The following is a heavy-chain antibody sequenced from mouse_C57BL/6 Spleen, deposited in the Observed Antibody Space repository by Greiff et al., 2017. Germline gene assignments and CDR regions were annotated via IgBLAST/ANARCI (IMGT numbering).Heavy chain of an antibody. V-gene: IGHV1-82*01. J-gene: IGHJ2*01. CDR2: IYPGDGDT. Sequence: VQLQQSGPELVKPGASVKISCKVSGYAFSSSWLNWVKQRPGTGLEWIGRIYPGDGDTNYNGKFKGKATLTTDKSSSTAYMQLSSLTSEDSAVYFCAILYDGYPFDYWGQGTTLTVSS. D-gene: IGHD2-3*01. CDR3: AILYDGYPFDY. CDR1: GYAFSSSW.